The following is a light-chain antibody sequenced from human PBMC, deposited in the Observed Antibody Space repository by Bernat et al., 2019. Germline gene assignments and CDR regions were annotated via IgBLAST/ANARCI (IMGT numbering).Light chain of an antibody. CDR1: SSDVGAYDR. Sequence: QSALTQPPSVSGSPGHSVTISCSGTSSDVGAYDRVSWYQQPPGTAPKLMISEVSNRPSGVPARFSGSKSGNTASLTISGLQAEDEADYYCSSYTSSNSLLFGGGTKLTVL. V-gene: IGLV2-18*02. J-gene: IGLJ2*01. CDR3: SSYTSSNSLL. CDR2: EVS.